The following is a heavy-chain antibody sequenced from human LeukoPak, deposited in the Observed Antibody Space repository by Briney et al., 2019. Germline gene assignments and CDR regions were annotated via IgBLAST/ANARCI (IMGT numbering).Heavy chain of an antibody. CDR2: ISSNGGST. D-gene: IGHD1-26*01. J-gene: IGHJ3*02. CDR1: GFTFSSYA. CDR3: ARGSSGSSPRAFDI. V-gene: IGHV3-64*01. Sequence: GGSVRLSCAASGFTFSSYAMHWVRQAPGKGLEYVSAISSNGGSTYYANSVKGRFTIPRDNSKNTLYLQMGSLRAEDMAVYYCARGSSGSSPRAFDIWGQGTMVTVSS.